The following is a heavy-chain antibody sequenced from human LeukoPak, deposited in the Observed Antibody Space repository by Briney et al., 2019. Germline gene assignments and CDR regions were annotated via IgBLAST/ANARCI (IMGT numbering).Heavy chain of an antibody. CDR2: IYSSGST. Sequence: SETLSLTCTVSSGSIISYYWSWIRQPPGKGLEWIGYIYSSGSTNYNPSLKSRVIISVDTSKNQFSLKLSSVTAADTAVYFCAREDFFTPHSWGQGTLVTVSS. V-gene: IGHV4-4*08. J-gene: IGHJ4*02. CDR1: SGSIISYY. D-gene: IGHD3/OR15-3a*01. CDR3: AREDFFTPHS.